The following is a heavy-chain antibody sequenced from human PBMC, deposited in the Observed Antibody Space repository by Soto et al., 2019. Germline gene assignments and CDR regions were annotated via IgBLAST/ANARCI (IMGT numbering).Heavy chain of an antibody. D-gene: IGHD3-10*01. CDR3: AREGRHSGGMRESWFDP. CDR2: IFYTGAT. CDR1: GDSISSRSHY. J-gene: IGHJ5*02. V-gene: IGHV4-31*11. Sequence: QVQLQESGPGLVKPSQTLSLTCAVSGDSISSRSHYWNWIRRVPGKGLGFIGYIFYTGATYYNPSLSGRISISVDTSKNQFSLKLRYVTAADTAIYYCAREGRHSGGMRESWFDPWGQGTQVTVSS.